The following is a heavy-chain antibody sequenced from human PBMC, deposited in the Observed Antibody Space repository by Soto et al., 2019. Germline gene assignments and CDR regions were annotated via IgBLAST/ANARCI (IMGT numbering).Heavy chain of an antibody. CDR1: GGSFSTYG. Sequence: QVQLVQSGAEVKKPGSSVKVSCKASGGSFSTYGINWVRLAPGQGLEWMGGIIPKFGTTNYAQKFQGRVTIFAEESTNTAYMELNYLRSEDTAVYFCARELDPYYGGNSLSLDHWGQGTLVTVSS. CDR3: ARELDPYYGGNSLSLDH. D-gene: IGHD4-17*01. CDR2: IIPKFGTT. V-gene: IGHV1-69*13. J-gene: IGHJ4*02.